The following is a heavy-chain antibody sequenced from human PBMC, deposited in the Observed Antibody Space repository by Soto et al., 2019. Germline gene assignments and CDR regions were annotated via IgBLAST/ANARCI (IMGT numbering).Heavy chain of an antibody. J-gene: IGHJ4*02. D-gene: IGHD2-21*02. CDR3: AKDLTVTATNYFDY. V-gene: IGHV3-23*01. CDR1: GFTFSSYA. CDR2: ISGSGGST. Sequence: EVQLLESGGGLVQPGGSLRLSCAASGFTFSSYAMSWVRQAPGKGMEWVSAISGSGGSTYYADSVKGRFTISRDNSKNTLYLQLNSPRSEDTAVYYCAKDLTVTATNYFDYWGQGTLVIVSS.